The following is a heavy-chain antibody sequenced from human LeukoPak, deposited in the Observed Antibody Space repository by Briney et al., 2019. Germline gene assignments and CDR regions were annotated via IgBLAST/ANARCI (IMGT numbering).Heavy chain of an antibody. D-gene: IGHD3-22*01. J-gene: IGHJ4*02. V-gene: IGHV1-69*05. CDR1: GGTFSSYA. Sequence: GASVKVSCKASGGTFSSYAISWVRQAPGQGLEWMGRIIPIFGTANYAQKFQGRVTITTDESTSTAYRELSSLRSEDTAVYYCARDDSSGYLADYWGQGTPVTVSS. CDR3: ARDDSSGYLADY. CDR2: IIPIFGTA.